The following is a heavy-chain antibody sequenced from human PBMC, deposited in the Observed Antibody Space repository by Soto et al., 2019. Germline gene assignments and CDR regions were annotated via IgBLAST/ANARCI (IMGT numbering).Heavy chain of an antibody. CDR1: GWSFSGYL. CDR2: TNHTENT. J-gene: IGHJ1*01. Sequence: HVQLHQWGAGLLKPSDTLSLTCAVYGWSFSGYLWTWLRHPPGKGPEWIGETNHTENTNYSPSLKSRVTISLDTSKNQFSLKLSSVTAADTAVYYCARGLRDSSGYYHVHYFQHWGQGTLVTVSS. D-gene: IGHD3-22*01. CDR3: ARGLRDSSGYYHVHYFQH. V-gene: IGHV4-34*01.